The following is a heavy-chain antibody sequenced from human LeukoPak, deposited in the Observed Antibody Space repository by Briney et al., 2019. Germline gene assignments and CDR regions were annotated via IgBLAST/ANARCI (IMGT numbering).Heavy chain of an antibody. Sequence: SETLSLTCTVSGGSVSSGSHYWSWIRQPPGKGLEWIGYIYYSGSTNYNPSLKSRVTISVDTSKNQFSLKLSSVTAADTAVYYCARRRYYDSSGYDYAFDIWGQGTMVTVSS. D-gene: IGHD3-22*01. CDR2: IYYSGST. CDR3: ARRRYYDSSGYDYAFDI. J-gene: IGHJ3*02. V-gene: IGHV4-61*01. CDR1: GGSVSSGSHY.